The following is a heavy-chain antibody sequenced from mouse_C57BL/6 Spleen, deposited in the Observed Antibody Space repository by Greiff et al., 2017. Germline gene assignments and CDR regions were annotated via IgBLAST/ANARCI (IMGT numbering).Heavy chain of an antibody. CDR3: ARGGNSYAMDY. Sequence: VQLVESGAELVKPGASVKISCKASGYAFSSYWMNWVKQRPGKGLEWIGQIYPGDGDTNYNGKFKGKATLTADKSSSTAYMQLSSLTSEDSAVYFCARGGNSYAMDYWGQGTSGTVSS. CDR2: IYPGDGDT. V-gene: IGHV1-80*01. J-gene: IGHJ4*01. D-gene: IGHD2-1*01. CDR1: GYAFSSYW.